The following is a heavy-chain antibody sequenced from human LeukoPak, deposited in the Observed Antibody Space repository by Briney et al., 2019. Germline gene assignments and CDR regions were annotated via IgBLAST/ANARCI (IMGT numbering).Heavy chain of an antibody. J-gene: IGHJ4*02. CDR2: IHPSGTT. V-gene: IGHV4-4*07. CDR3: ARETEVPGGRSWDF. Sequence: TSETLSLTCTVSGGSISSYYWTWIRQPAGRGLEWIGRIHPSGTTNHNPSLKSRVIMSLDMSNNQFSLKVRSVTAADTAVYYCARETEVPGGRSWDFWGQGTLVTVSS. D-gene: IGHD6-19*01. CDR1: GGSISSYY.